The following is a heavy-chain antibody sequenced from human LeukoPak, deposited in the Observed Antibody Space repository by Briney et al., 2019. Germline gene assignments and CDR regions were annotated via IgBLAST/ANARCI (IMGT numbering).Heavy chain of an antibody. CDR2: IYTSGST. CDR1: GGSISSYY. V-gene: IGHV4-4*09. D-gene: IGHD6-6*01. J-gene: IGHJ6*03. CDR3: ARHAARENYMDV. Sequence: PSETLSLTCTVSGGSISSYYWSWIRQPPGKGLEWIGYIYTSGSTNYNPSLKSRVTISVDTSKNQFSLKLSSVTAADTAVYYCARHAARENYMDVWGKGTTVTASS.